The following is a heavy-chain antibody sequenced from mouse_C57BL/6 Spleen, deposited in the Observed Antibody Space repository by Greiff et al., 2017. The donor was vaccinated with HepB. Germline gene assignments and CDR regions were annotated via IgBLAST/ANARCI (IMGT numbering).Heavy chain of an antibody. Sequence: DVQLVESGGGLVKPGGSLKLSCAASGFTFSDYGMHWVRQAPEKGLEWVAYISSGSSTIYYADTVKGRFTISRDNAKNTLFLQMTSLRSEDTAMYYCARGLRYYGSSPFDYWGQGTTLTVSS. CDR1: GFTFSDYG. CDR2: ISSGSSTI. J-gene: IGHJ2*01. CDR3: ARGLRYYGSSPFDY. V-gene: IGHV5-17*01. D-gene: IGHD1-1*01.